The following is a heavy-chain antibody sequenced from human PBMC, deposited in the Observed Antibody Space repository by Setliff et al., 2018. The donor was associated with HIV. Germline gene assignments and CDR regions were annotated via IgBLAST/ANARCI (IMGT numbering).Heavy chain of an antibody. CDR2: ISPNNGDT. CDR3: ARDRSTTHIGAAIDY. V-gene: IGHV1-2*02. D-gene: IGHD6-13*01. Sequence: ASVKVSCKASGYAFTDYFMHWVRQAPGQGLEWMGWISPNNGDTTIPQRFRGRVTMTRDTSINTAYLELSGLRSDDTAVYFCARDRSTTHIGAAIDYWGQGTLVTVSS. CDR1: GYAFTDYF. J-gene: IGHJ4*02.